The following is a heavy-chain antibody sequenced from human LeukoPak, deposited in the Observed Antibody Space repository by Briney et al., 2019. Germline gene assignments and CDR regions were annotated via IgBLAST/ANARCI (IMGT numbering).Heavy chain of an antibody. Sequence: GGSLRLSCAASGFSVSSNHMSWVRQAPGKGLEWVSSIYSGGSTFYADSMKGRFPISRDNSKITLYLQMNSLRAEDTAVYYCAREARPENYYESSGSLEDWGQGTLVTVSS. J-gene: IGHJ4*02. CDR2: IYSGGST. D-gene: IGHD3-22*01. CDR1: GFSVSSNH. V-gene: IGHV3-53*01. CDR3: AREARPENYYESSGSLED.